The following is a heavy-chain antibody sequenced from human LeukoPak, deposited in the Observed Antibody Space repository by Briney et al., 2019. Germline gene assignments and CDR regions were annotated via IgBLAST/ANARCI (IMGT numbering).Heavy chain of an antibody. J-gene: IGHJ3*02. CDR1: GFTFRSYS. D-gene: IGHD1-26*01. V-gene: IGHV3-21*01. CDR3: AKDKTWRREGRGDAFDI. Sequence: MSGGSLRLSCTGSGFTFRSYSMNWVRQAPGKGLEWVSSISSSSSYRYYEESVKGRFSISRDNARNSLYLQMNSLRAEDTAVYYCAKDKTWRREGRGDAFDIWGQGTMVTVSS. CDR2: ISSSSSYR.